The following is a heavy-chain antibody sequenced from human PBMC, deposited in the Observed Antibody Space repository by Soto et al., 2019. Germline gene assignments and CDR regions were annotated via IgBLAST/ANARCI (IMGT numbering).Heavy chain of an antibody. Sequence: EVQLLESGGGLVQPGGSLRLSCAASGFTFSNYAMTWVRQAQGKGLEWVSAINGDGGGNGGSTYYADSVKGRFTISRDNSRNTLYLHMNNLRVEDTAVYYCAKRPLTWYLGLDYWGQGALVTVSS. CDR2: INGDGGGNGGST. CDR1: GFTFSNYA. D-gene: IGHD3-9*01. CDR3: AKRPLTWYLGLDY. V-gene: IGHV3-23*01. J-gene: IGHJ4*02.